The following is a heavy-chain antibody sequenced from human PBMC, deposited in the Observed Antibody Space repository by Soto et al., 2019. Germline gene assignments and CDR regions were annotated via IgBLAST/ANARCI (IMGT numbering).Heavy chain of an antibody. J-gene: IGHJ6*02. CDR3: ARDFTDSSGPPLGMGV. D-gene: IGHD6-19*01. CDR1: GGSFSGYY. V-gene: IGHV4-34*01. Sequence: SSETLSLACAVYGGSFSGYYWSWIRQPPGKGLEWIGEINHSGSTNYNPSLKSRVTISVDTSKSQFSLKLSSVTAADTAVYYCARDFTDSSGPPLGMGVWGPGIMVTVSS. CDR2: INHSGST.